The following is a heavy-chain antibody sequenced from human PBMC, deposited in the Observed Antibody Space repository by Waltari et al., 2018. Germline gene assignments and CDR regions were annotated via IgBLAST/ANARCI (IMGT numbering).Heavy chain of an antibody. J-gene: IGHJ4*02. V-gene: IGHV3-48*03. CDR1: GFIFRDYE. CDR3: VRDLAGGEAQ. D-gene: IGHD1-26*01. Sequence: EVHLVESGGGLIQPGGSLRLSCVGSGFIFRDYEMNWVRQAPGKGLEWIAYISMSTTTKYYADSVRGRFTISRDNAKNSLFLQMNSLGVEDTALYYCVRDLAGGEAQWGQGTLVTVS. CDR2: ISMSTTTK.